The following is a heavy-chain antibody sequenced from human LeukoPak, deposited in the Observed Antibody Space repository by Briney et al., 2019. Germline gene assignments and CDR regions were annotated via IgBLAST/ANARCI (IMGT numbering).Heavy chain of an antibody. CDR1: GFTFNNYE. Sequence: PGGSLRLSCAASGFTFNNYEMHWVRQTAGKGREWVSAVGIAGDTFYAGSVKGRFSISRDNAESSLFLQMNSLRAGDTAVYYCAREGRMGTADAFDVWGQGTMVTVSS. CDR3: AREGRMGTADAFDV. D-gene: IGHD1-14*01. CDR2: VGIAGDT. V-gene: IGHV3-13*01. J-gene: IGHJ3*01.